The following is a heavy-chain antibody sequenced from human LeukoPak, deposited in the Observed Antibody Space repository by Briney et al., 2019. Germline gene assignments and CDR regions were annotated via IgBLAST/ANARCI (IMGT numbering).Heavy chain of an antibody. D-gene: IGHD1-14*01. V-gene: IGHV4-61*02. Sequence: SETLSLTCTVSGGSISSGSYYWRWIRQPAGKGLEWIGRIYTSGSTNYNPSLKSRVTISVDTSKNQFSLKLSSVTAADTAVYYCASGRDVHNDYWGQGTLVTVSS. J-gene: IGHJ4*02. CDR3: ASGRDVHNDY. CDR1: GGSISSGSYY. CDR2: IYTSGST.